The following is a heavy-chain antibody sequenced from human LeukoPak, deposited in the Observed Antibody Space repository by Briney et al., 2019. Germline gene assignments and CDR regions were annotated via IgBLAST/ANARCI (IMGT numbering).Heavy chain of an antibody. J-gene: IGHJ4*02. Sequence: SETLSLTCTVSGGTLSSTTYYWGWIRQPPGKGLEWIGSIYYSGHTFYNPSPTSRVTISVDTSKNQFSLKLSSMTAADTAVYYCARGIRAFSGLVSGKTYFDYWGQGALGSVSS. CDR1: GGTLSSTTYY. D-gene: IGHD2-8*01. CDR3: ARGIRAFSGLVSGKTYFDY. V-gene: IGHV4-39*07. CDR2: IYYSGHT.